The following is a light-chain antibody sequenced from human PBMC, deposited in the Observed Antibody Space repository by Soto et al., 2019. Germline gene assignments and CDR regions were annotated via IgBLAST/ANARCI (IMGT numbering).Light chain of an antibody. CDR3: QQYSSYSS. Sequence: DIQMTQSAFTLSASVGDRVTITCRASQSISGWLAWYQQKPGRAPNLLISDASSLESGVPSRFSGSGSGTEFTLTISGLQPDDFSTYYCQQYSSYSSFGQGTKLEIK. J-gene: IGKJ2*01. CDR1: QSISGW. V-gene: IGKV1-5*01. CDR2: DAS.